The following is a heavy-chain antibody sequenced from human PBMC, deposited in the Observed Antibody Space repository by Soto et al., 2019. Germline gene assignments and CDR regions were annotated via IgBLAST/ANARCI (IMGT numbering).Heavy chain of an antibody. Sequence: GVTLRCSGSASEFTIRSASRRWSGQVSVKGLEWVSAISGSGGSTYYADSVKGRFTISRDNSKNTLYLQMNSLRAEDTAVYYCAKAQSMITFGGASDYWGQGTLVTVSS. J-gene: IGHJ4*02. V-gene: IGHV3-23*01. CDR2: ISGSGGST. CDR1: EFTIRSAS. CDR3: AKAQSMITFGGASDY. D-gene: IGHD3-16*01.